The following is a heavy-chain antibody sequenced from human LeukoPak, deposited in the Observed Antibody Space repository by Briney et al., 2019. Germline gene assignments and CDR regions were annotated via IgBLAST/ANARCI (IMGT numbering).Heavy chain of an antibody. Sequence: GGSLRRSCAASGFTFSSYAMSWVRQAPGNGLEWVSSISNSSGSTYYADSVKGRFTISRDNSKNTLYLQMNSLRAEDTAVYYCASGGAPAGYWGQGTLVIVSS. CDR2: ISNSSGST. V-gene: IGHV3-23*01. CDR3: ASGGAPAGY. J-gene: IGHJ4*02. D-gene: IGHD6-25*01. CDR1: GFTFSSYA.